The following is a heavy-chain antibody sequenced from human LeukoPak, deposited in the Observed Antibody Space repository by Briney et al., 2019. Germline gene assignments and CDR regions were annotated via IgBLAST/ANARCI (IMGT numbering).Heavy chain of an antibody. CDR2: IYYSGST. V-gene: IGHV4-59*01. J-gene: IGHJ4*02. CDR1: GGSISPYY. CDR3: ARHYGTTGYFSSFFDY. D-gene: IGHD3-22*01. Sequence: PSETLSLTCTVSGGSISPYYWSWIRRPPGKGLEWIGYIYYSGSTNSNSSLRSRVTISVDTSKNQFSLNLSSVTAADTAVYYCARHYGTTGYFSSFFDYWGQGTLVTVSS.